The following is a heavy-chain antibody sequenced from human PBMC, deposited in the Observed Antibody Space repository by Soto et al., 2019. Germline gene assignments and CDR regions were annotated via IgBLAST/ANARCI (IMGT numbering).Heavy chain of an antibody. V-gene: IGHV1-69*01. CDR2: IIPIFGTA. J-gene: IGHJ4*02. CDR3: AMISRTTNRGSYWDY. Sequence: QVQLVQSGAEVKKPGSSVKVSCTASGGTFSRYAISWVRQAPGQGLEWMGGIIPIFGTANYAQKFQGRVTITADESTSTAYMELSSLRSEDTAVYYCAMISRTTNRGSYWDYWGQGTLVTVSS. D-gene: IGHD1-26*01. CDR1: GGTFSRYA.